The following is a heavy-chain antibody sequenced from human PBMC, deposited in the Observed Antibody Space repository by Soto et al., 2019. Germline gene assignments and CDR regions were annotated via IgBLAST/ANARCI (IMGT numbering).Heavy chain of an antibody. D-gene: IGHD6-13*01. Sequence: EVQLVQSGAEVKKPGESLRISCKGSGYSFTSYWISWVRQMPGKGLEWMGRIDPSDSYTNYSPSFQGHVTISADKSISTAYLQWSSLKASDTAMYYCASIAAAGSYYYYGMDVWGQGTTVTVSS. V-gene: IGHV5-10-1*03. CDR3: ASIAAAGSYYYYGMDV. CDR2: IDPSDSYT. J-gene: IGHJ6*02. CDR1: GYSFTSYW.